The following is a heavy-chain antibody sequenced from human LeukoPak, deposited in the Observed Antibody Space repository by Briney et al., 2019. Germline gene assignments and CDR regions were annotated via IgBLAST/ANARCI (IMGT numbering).Heavy chain of an antibody. CDR2: ISYSGTT. V-gene: IGHV4-59*13. CDR3: ARAFSAWAHAFDV. D-gene: IGHD6-19*01. J-gene: IGHJ3*01. CDR1: GGYISTYY. Sequence: AETLSLTCTVSGGYISTYYWGWVRQTPGQGLAWVGYISYSGTTTYSPSLQSRVTISLDTSENQFSLRLNSLTAADTAVYYCARAFSAWAHAFDVWGQGTMVTVSS.